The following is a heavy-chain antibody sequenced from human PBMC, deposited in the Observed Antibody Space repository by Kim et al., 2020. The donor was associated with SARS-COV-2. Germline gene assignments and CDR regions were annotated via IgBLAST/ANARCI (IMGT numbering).Heavy chain of an antibody. J-gene: IGHJ3*02. CDR1: GFSFSDSA. CDR3: TRVPGTTYDI. Sequence: GGSLRLSCAASGFSFSDSAMHWVRQASGKGLEWVGRIRSKANSYATTYAASVKGRFTISRDDSKNAAYLQMNSLKTEDTAVYYCTRVPGTTYDIWGQGTMVTVSS. D-gene: IGHD1-1*01. V-gene: IGHV3-73*01. CDR2: IRSKANSYAT.